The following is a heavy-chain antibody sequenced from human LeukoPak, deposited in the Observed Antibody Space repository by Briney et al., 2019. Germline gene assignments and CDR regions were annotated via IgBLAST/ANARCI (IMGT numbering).Heavy chain of an antibody. CDR1: SGSISSYY. D-gene: IGHD3-10*01. J-gene: IGHJ6*02. CDR2: VYYSGSA. V-gene: IGHV4-59*01. CDR3: ARDHTTMVRGVILSTYGMDV. Sequence: SETLSLTCTVSSGSISSYYWSWIRQPPGKGLEWIGYVYYSGSANYNPSLKSRVTISVDTSKNQFSLKLSSVTAADTAVYYCARDHTTMVRGVILSTYGMDVWGQGTTVTVSS.